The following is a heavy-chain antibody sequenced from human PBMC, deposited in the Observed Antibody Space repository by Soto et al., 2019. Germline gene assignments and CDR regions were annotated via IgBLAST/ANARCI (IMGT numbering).Heavy chain of an antibody. CDR2: ISSSSSYI. CDR3: ARDPGGYSGYDSPSNWFDP. CDR1: VFTFSSYS. J-gene: IGHJ5*02. V-gene: IGHV3-21*01. Sequence: GGSMRLSCAASVFTFSSYSMNWVRQAPGKGLEWVSSISSSSSYIYYADSVKGRFTISRDNAKNSLYLQMNSLRAEDTAVYYCARDPGGYSGYDSPSNWFDPWGQGTLVTVSS. D-gene: IGHD5-12*01.